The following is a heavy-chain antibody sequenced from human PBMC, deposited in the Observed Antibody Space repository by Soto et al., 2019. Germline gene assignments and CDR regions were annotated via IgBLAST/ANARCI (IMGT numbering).Heavy chain of an antibody. J-gene: IGHJ6*02. CDR1: GGSISSGDYY. Sequence: QVQLQESGPGLVKHSQTLSLTCTVSGGSISSGDYYWSWIRQPPGKGLEWIGYIYYSGTTYYNPSLKSRDTISVDTPKNHFALKLSSVAAADPAVYYCASGTMVRGVYYYDGMDVWGQGTTVTVSS. CDR3: ASGTMVRGVYYYDGMDV. V-gene: IGHV4-30-4*01. CDR2: IYYSGTT. D-gene: IGHD3-10*01.